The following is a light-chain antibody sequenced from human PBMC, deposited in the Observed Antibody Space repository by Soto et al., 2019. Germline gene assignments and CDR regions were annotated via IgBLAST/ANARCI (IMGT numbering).Light chain of an antibody. CDR3: QQFDSSVT. CDR2: GAS. J-gene: IGKJ1*01. CDR1: QSVSSTF. Sequence: EIVLTQSPGSLSLSPGERATLSCRASQSVSSTFFAWYQQRPCQAPRLLMYGASSRATGIPERFSDSGSGTDFTLTISRLEPEDFAVYYCQQFDSSVTFGQGPKVEIK. V-gene: IGKV3-20*01.